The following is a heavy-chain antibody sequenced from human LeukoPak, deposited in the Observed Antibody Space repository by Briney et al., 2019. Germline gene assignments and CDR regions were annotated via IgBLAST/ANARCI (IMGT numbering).Heavy chain of an antibody. Sequence: GGSLRLSCAASGFTVSGYYMSWVRQAPGKGLEWVSVIHSGGSTYYADSVKGRFSISRDNSKNTLYLQMSSLRAEDTAVYYCARATGMDVWGQGTTVTVSS. V-gene: IGHV3-66*01. CDR1: GFTVSGYY. J-gene: IGHJ6*02. CDR3: ARATGMDV. CDR2: IHSGGST.